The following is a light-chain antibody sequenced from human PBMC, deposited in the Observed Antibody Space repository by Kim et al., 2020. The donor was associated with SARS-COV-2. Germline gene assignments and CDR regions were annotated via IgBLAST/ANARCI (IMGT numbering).Light chain of an antibody. J-gene: IGKJ5*01. CDR2: SAS. CDR3: QQLNSYPIT. Sequence: DIQLTQSPSFLSASVGGRVTITCRASRGISFFLTWYQQKPGKAPKLLIYSASTLQSGVPSRFSGSGSGTEFTLTISSLQPEDFATYYCQQLNSYPITFGQGTRLEIK. CDR1: RGISFF. V-gene: IGKV1-9*01.